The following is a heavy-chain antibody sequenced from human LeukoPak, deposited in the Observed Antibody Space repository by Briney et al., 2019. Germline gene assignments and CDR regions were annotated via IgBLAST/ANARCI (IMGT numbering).Heavy chain of an antibody. J-gene: IGHJ5*02. Sequence: SVKVSCKTSGGTFNSHIFSWVRQAPGQGLEWMGRITPVIGSVKYAQKFQGRMTIFADASTTTAYMELDSLTSEDTAVYFCTRVNLRGSQYNWFDPWGQGTLVTVSS. V-gene: IGHV1-69*08. CDR3: TRVNLRGSQYNWFDP. CDR2: ITPVIGSV. CDR1: GGTFNSHI. D-gene: IGHD1-26*01.